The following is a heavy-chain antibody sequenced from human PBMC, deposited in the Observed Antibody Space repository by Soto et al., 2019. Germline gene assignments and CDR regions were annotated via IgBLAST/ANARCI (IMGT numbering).Heavy chain of an antibody. CDR2: IIPIFRTS. D-gene: IGHD4-4*01. J-gene: IGHJ6*02. CDR1: GGTFRSYA. Sequence: ASVKVSCKASGGTFRSYAISWVRQAPGQGLEWMGGIIPIFRTSNYAQKFQGRVTINADESTSTAYMELSSLRSEDTAVYYCARGVTTYYYYGMDVWGQGTTVTVSS. V-gene: IGHV1-69*13. CDR3: ARGVTTYYYYGMDV.